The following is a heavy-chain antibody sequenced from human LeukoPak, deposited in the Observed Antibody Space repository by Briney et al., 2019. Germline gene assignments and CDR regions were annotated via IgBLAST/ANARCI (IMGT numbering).Heavy chain of an antibody. CDR3: ARDWDVVVPAAVAFDY. CDR2: ISSSSSYI. J-gene: IGHJ4*02. Sequence: GGSLRLSCAASGFTFSSYSMNWVRQAPGKGLEWVSSISSSSSYIYYADSVKGRFAISRDNAKNSLYLQMNSLRAEDTAVYYCARDWDVVVPAAVAFDYWGQGTLVTVSS. V-gene: IGHV3-21*01. D-gene: IGHD2-2*01. CDR1: GFTFSSYS.